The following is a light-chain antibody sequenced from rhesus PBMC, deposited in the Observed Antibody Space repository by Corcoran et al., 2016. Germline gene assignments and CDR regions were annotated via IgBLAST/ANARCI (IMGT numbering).Light chain of an antibody. CDR3: LQYDSSPYS. CDR2: EAS. Sequence: DIQMTQSPSSLSASVGDKVTISCQASQGFTNWSAWYQQKPGKPPKLLIYEASTLQNGVPSRFSGGGSGTSFTLTISSLQPEDFATYYCLQYDSSPYSFGQGTKVEIK. V-gene: IGKV1-22*01. CDR1: QGFTNW. J-gene: IGKJ2*01.